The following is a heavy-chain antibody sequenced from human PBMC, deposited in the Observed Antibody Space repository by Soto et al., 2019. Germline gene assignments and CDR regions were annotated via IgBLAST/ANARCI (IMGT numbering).Heavy chain of an antibody. CDR2: IYYSGST. V-gene: IGHV4-31*03. D-gene: IGHD3-22*01. CDR3: ARVVTYYYDSSGYYAYCDY. CDR1: AGSISSGGYY. Sequence: QVQLQESGPGLVKPSQTLSLTCTVSAGSISSGGYYWSWIRQHPGKGLEWIGYIYYSGSTYYNPSLKSRVTISVDTSENQFSLKLNSVTAADTAVYYCARVVTYYYDSSGYYAYCDYWGQGTLVTVSS. J-gene: IGHJ4*02.